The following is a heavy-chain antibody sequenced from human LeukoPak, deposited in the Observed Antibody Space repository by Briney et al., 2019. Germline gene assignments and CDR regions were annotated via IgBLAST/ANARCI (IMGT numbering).Heavy chain of an antibody. Sequence: SETLSLTCAVYGGSFSGYYWSWIRQPPGKGLEWIGEINHSGSTNYNPSLKSRVTISVDTSKNQFSLKLSSVTAADTAVYYCAIWFGEAFDYWGQGTLVTVSS. CDR2: INHSGST. CDR1: GGSFSGYY. D-gene: IGHD3-10*01. J-gene: IGHJ4*02. CDR3: AIWFGEAFDY. V-gene: IGHV4-34*01.